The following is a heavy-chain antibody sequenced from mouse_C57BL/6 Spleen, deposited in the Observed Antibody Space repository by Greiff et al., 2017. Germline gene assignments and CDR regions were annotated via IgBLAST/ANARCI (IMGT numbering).Heavy chain of an antibody. J-gene: IGHJ3*01. D-gene: IGHD2-3*01. Sequence: VQRVESGAELVRPGASVKLSCKASGYTFTDYYINWVKQRPGPGLEWIARIYPGSGNTYYNEKFKGKATLTAEKSSSTAYMQLSSLTSEDSAVYFCALDGTLFAYWGQGTLVTVSA. CDR3: ALDGTLFAY. CDR2: IYPGSGNT. V-gene: IGHV1-76*01. CDR1: GYTFTDYY.